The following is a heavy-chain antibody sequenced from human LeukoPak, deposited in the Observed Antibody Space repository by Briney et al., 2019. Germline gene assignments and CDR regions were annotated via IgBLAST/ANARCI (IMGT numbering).Heavy chain of an antibody. CDR1: GFTLSSYS. J-gene: IGHJ4*02. D-gene: IGHD2-15*01. Sequence: GGSLRLSCAASGFTLSSYSTNWVRQALEKGLEWVSSISSSSGYIYYADSVKGRFTISRDNAKNSLYLQMNSLRAEDTAVYYCAKSSVGEGRIIPSGYFDKWGQGTLVTVSS. CDR2: ISSSSGYI. CDR3: AKSSVGEGRIIPSGYFDK. V-gene: IGHV3-21*04.